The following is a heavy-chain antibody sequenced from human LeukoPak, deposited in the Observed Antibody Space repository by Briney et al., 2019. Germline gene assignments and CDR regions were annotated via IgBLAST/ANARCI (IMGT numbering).Heavy chain of an antibody. D-gene: IGHD3-22*01. V-gene: IGHV3-74*01. J-gene: IGHJ4*02. CDR1: GFTFSSYW. Sequence: WGSLRLSCAASGFTFSSYWMHWVRQAPGKGLVWVSRINSDGSSTSYADSVKGRFTISRDNSKNTLYLQMSSLRAGDTAVYYCAKSSYYDSSGYYREYYFDYWGQGTLVTVSS. CDR3: AKSSYYDSSGYYREYYFDY. CDR2: INSDGSST.